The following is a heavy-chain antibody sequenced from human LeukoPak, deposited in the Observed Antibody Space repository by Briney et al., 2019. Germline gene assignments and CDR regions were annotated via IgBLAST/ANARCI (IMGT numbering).Heavy chain of an antibody. D-gene: IGHD1-26*01. J-gene: IGHJ3*02. CDR1: GGSFSGLYY. CDR2: IYSGGRI. V-gene: IGHV4-39*07. Sequence: PSETLSLTCTVSGGSFSGLYYWAWIRQPPGKGLEWIGSIYSGGRIYYKPSLKSRVTISIDTSKNHLSLILTSVTAADTAVYYCAVVGQLNDAFDIWGQGTMVTVSS. CDR3: AVVGQLNDAFDI.